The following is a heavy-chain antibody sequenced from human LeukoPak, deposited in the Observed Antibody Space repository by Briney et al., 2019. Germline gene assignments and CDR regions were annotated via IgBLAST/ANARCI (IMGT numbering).Heavy chain of an antibody. CDR1: GYSISSSNW. J-gene: IGHJ6*02. CDR2: IYYSGST. D-gene: IGHD2-21*01. V-gene: IGHV4-28*01. Sequence: SETLSLTCAVSGYSISSSNWWGWIRQPPGKGLEWIGYIYYSGSTNYNPSLKSRVTMSVDTSKNQFSLSLSSVTAADTAVYYCARITFVVEGYGMDVWGQGTTVTVSS. CDR3: ARITFVVEGYGMDV.